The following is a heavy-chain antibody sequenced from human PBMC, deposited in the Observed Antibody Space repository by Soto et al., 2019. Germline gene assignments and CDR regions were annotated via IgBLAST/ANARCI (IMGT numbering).Heavy chain of an antibody. Sequence: NPSETLSLTCTVSGGSISSSSYYWGWIRQPPGKGLEWIGSIYYSGSTYYNPSLKSRVTISVDTSKNQFSLKLSSVTAADTAVYYCARIVLRFLEWLPHETTFDYWGQGTLVTVSS. CDR2: IYYSGST. D-gene: IGHD3-3*01. CDR3: ARIVLRFLEWLPHETTFDY. V-gene: IGHV4-39*01. J-gene: IGHJ4*02. CDR1: GGSISSSSYY.